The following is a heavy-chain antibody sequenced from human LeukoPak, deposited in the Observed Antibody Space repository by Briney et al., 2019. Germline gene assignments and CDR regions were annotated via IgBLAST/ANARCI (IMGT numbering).Heavy chain of an antibody. CDR1: GFTFSSYA. V-gene: IGHV3-30*01. CDR2: ITYDGGIT. D-gene: IGHD3-10*01. CDR3: ARDSTYYYASGSSGPHYFDY. Sequence: GGSLRLSCAASGFTFSSYAMHWVRQAPGKGLEWVAVITYDGGITNYADSVKGRFTISRDNSKNTLYLQLNSLRAEDAAVYYCARDSTYYYASGSSGPHYFDYWGQGTLVTVSS. J-gene: IGHJ4*02.